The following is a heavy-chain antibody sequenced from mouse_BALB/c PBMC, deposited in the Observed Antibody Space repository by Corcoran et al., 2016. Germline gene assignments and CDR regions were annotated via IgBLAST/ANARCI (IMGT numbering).Heavy chain of an antibody. D-gene: IGHD1-1*01. CDR3: ARSDYYYGSSYYAMDY. CDR1: GYTFTNYG. Sequence: QIQLVQSGPELKKPGETVKISCKASGYTFTNYGMNWVKQAPGKGLKWMGWINTYTGEPTYADDFKGRFAFSLETSASTAYLQINNLKNEDTATYFCARSDYYYGSSYYAMDYCGQGTSVTVSS. V-gene: IGHV9-3-1*01. J-gene: IGHJ4*01. CDR2: INTYTGEP.